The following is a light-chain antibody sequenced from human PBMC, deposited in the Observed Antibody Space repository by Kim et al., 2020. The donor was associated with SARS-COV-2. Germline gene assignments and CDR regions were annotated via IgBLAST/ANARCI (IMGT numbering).Light chain of an antibody. Sequence: DIQMTQSPSSLSASVRDRVTITCRASQSISSYLNWYQQKPGKAPKLLIYAASSLQSGVPSRFSGSGSGTDFTLTINSLQPEDFATYYCQQSYIIPYTFCQGTKLEI. V-gene: IGKV1-39*01. CDR3: QQSYIIPYT. CDR1: QSISSY. J-gene: IGKJ2*01. CDR2: AAS.